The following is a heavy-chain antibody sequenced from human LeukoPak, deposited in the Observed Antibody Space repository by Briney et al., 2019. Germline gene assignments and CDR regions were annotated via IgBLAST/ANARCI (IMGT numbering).Heavy chain of an antibody. CDR2: INHSGST. V-gene: IGHV4-34*01. J-gene: IGHJ4*02. Sequence: SETLSLTCAVYGGSFSGYYWSWIRQPPGKGLEWIGEINHSGSTNYNPSLKSRVTISVDTSKNQFSLKLSSVTAADTAVYYCARGPVVIVGATPYDYWGQGTLVTVSS. D-gene: IGHD1-26*01. CDR3: ARGPVVIVGATPYDY. CDR1: GGSFSGYY.